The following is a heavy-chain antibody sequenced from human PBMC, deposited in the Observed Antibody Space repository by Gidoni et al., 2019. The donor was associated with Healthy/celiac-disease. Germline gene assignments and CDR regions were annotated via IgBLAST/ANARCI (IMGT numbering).Heavy chain of an antibody. CDR2: IYTSGST. V-gene: IGHV4-61*02. CDR3: ARETMHSTIFWLRDNYYYYMDV. CDR1: GGSISSGSYY. D-gene: IGHD3-9*01. J-gene: IGHJ6*03. Sequence: QVQLQESGPGLVKPSQTLSLTCTVSGGSISSGSYYWSWSRQPAGKGLEWIGRIYTSGSTNYNPSLKSRVTISVDTSKNQFSLKLSSVTAADTAVYYCARETMHSTIFWLRDNYYYYMDVWGKGTTVTVSS.